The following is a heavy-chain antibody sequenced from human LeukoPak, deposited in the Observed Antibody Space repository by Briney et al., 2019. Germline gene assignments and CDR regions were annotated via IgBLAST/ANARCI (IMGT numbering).Heavy chain of an antibody. Sequence: SETLSLTRSVHGGSFSGYYWSWIRQPPGKGLEWIGEINHSGSTNYNPSLKSRVTISVDTSKNQFSLKLSSVTAADTAVYYCARARRYYGSGSYHPSYNWFDPWGQGTLVTVSS. CDR1: GGSFSGYY. CDR3: ARARRYYGSGSYHPSYNWFDP. V-gene: IGHV4-34*01. D-gene: IGHD3-10*01. J-gene: IGHJ5*02. CDR2: INHSGST.